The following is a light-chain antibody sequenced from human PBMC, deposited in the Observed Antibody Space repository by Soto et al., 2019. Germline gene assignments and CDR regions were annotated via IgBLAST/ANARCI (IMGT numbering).Light chain of an antibody. V-gene: IGKV1-12*01. J-gene: IGKJ1*01. Sequence: IQMTQSPSSLSASIGDRVTITCRASQGIGVRLAWFQQKPGKAPQXLIQSASTLASGVPSRFSGSGSGTDFILTINNLKNEDVATYYCLQVNSFPRTFGQGTKVDIK. CDR1: QGIGVR. CDR3: LQVNSFPRT. CDR2: SAS.